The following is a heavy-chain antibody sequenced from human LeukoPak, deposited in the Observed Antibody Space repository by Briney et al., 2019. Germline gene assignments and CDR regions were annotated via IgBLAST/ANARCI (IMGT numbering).Heavy chain of an antibody. CDR2: INHSGST. V-gene: IGHV4-34*01. Sequence: SETLSLTCAVYGGSFSGYYWSWICQPPGKGLEWIGEINHSGSTNYNPSLKSRVTISVDTSKNQFSLKLSSVTAADTAVYYCASIIAAAGRIFDYWGQGTLVTVSS. CDR1: GGSFSGYY. J-gene: IGHJ4*02. D-gene: IGHD6-13*01. CDR3: ASIIAAAGRIFDY.